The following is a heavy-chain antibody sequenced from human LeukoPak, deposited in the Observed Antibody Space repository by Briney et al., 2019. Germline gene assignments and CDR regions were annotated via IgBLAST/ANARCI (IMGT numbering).Heavy chain of an antibody. Sequence: SQTLSLTCALSGDSVSRNSAAWNWFRQSPSRGLEWLRRTYYRAKWYNDYGVSVKSRITINPDTSKNQFSLQLNSVTPEDTAVYYCARGQWNSIYYFDDWGQGTLVTVSS. J-gene: IGHJ4*02. CDR1: GDSVSRNSAA. CDR3: ARGQWNSIYYFDD. D-gene: IGHD6-19*01. V-gene: IGHV6-1*01. CDR2: TYYRAKWYN.